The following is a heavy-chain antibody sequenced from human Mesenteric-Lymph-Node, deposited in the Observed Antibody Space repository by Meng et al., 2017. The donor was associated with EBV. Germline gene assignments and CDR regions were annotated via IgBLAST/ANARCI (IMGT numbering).Heavy chain of an antibody. CDR1: EFNFRDAW. CDR2: ISGSGGTT. Sequence: EVQVGESGGRLVKPGGSLRLSCVGSEFNFRDAWMNWVRQAPGKGLEWVSGISGSGGTTYYADSVKGRFTISRDNSKNTLFLQMNSLRAEDTAVYYCAKETKVVAAYYFDYWGQGTLVTASS. D-gene: IGHD2-15*01. V-gene: IGHV3-23*04. J-gene: IGHJ4*02. CDR3: AKETKVVAAYYFDY.